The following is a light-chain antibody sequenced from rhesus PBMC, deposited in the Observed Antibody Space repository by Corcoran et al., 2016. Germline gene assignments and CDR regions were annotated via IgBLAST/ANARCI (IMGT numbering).Light chain of an antibody. CDR1: QGISSW. Sequence: DIQMTQSPSSLSASVGDRVTITCQASQGISSWLAWYQQKPGKAPKLLIYAASSLKSGVPSRFSGSGSGTDFTLTISSLQPDYFATYYCQQHNSYPYSFGQGTKVEIK. J-gene: IGKJ2*01. CDR2: AAS. CDR3: QQHNSYPYS. V-gene: IGKV1-33*02.